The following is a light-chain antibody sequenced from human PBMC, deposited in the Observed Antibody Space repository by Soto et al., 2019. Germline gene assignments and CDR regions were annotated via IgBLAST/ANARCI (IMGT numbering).Light chain of an antibody. Sequence: QSALTQPPSASGSPGQSVTISCTGTSSDVGAYKYVSWYQQYPGKAPKLVIYEVTKRPSGVPDRFSGSKSGNTASLTVSGLQAEDEAEYYCTSYVGNDIWVFGGGTKVTVL. V-gene: IGLV2-8*01. CDR1: SSDVGAYKY. J-gene: IGLJ3*02. CDR3: TSYVGNDIWV. CDR2: EVT.